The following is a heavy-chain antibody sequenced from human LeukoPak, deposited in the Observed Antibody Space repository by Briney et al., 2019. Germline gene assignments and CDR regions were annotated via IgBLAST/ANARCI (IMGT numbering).Heavy chain of an antibody. CDR3: ARLLSGSGWFTYFDY. CDR1: GGSISSYY. Sequence: PSETLSLTCTVSGGSISSYYWSWIRQPAGKGLEWIGRIHTSGSTNYNPSLKSRVTISVDTSKNQFSLKLSSVTAADTAVYYCARLLSGSGWFTYFDYWGQGTLVTVSS. V-gene: IGHV4-4*07. J-gene: IGHJ4*02. D-gene: IGHD6-19*01. CDR2: IHTSGST.